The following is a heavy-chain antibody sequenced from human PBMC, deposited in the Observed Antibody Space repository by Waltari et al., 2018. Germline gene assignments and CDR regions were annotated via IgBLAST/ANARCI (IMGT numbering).Heavy chain of an antibody. J-gene: IGHJ4*02. CDR2: IYYSGST. V-gene: IGHV4-39*01. Sequence: QLQLQESGPGLVKPSETLSLTCTVSGGSISSSSYYWGWIRQPPGKGLEWIGSIYYSGSTSYNPSLMSRVTISVDTSKNQVSLKLSSVTAADTAVYYCARHSSLRGAAPDYWGQGTLVTVSS. D-gene: IGHD2-15*01. CDR3: ARHSSLRGAAPDY. CDR1: GGSISSSSYY.